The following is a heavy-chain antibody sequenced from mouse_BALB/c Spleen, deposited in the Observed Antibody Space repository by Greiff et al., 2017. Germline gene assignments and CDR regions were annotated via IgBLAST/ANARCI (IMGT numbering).Heavy chain of an antibody. CDR2: IYPGDGDT. V-gene: IGHV1-80*01. CDR1: GYAFSSYW. CDR3: ARGRTLGAMDY. J-gene: IGHJ4*01. Sequence: QVQLQQSGAELVRPGSSVKISCKASGYAFSSYWMNWVKQRPGQGLEWIGQIYPGDGDTNYNGKFKGKATLTADKSSSTAYMQLSSLTSEDSAVYFCARGRTLGAMDYWGQGTSVTVSS.